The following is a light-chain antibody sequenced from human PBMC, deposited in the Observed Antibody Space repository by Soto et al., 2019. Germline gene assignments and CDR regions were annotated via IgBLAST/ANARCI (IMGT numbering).Light chain of an antibody. CDR1: SSDVGGYPY. Sequence: QSALTQPPSASGSPGQSVTISCTRTSSDVGGYPYVSWYQQHPGKVPKLIIFEVNKRPSGVPDRFSGSKSGNTASLTVSGLKAEEEADYYWSSYAGGSNVLVGGGTKLTVL. CDR3: SSYAGGSNVL. V-gene: IGLV2-8*01. J-gene: IGLJ2*01. CDR2: EVN.